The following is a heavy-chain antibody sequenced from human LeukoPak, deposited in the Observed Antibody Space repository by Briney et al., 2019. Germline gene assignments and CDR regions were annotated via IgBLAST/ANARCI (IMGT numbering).Heavy chain of an antibody. Sequence: GGPVTLPCTLSGLPFSTYAMRWLPQAPGRGLEWVSGISGRGGSTYYADCVKRRCTLPRENYQNAVYLQMKSLRGDGAGVYCFAKIPLGSHWVDFDYWGQGTLVTVSS. CDR2: ISGRGGST. J-gene: IGHJ4*02. V-gene: IGHV3-23*01. D-gene: IGHD3-10*01. CDR1: GLPFSTYA. CDR3: AKIPLGSHWVDFDY.